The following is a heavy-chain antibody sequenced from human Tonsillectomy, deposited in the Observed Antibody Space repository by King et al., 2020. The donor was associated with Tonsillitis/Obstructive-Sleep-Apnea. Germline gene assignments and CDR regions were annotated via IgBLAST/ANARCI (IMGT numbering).Heavy chain of an antibody. CDR2: ISGSGDNT. CDR3: AKHLWCEELLGYFDY. Sequence: VQLVESGGGLVQPGGSLRLSCAASGFTFSSYAMNWVRQAPGKGLEWVSSISGSGDNTYYADSVKGRFTISRDNSKNTLYLQMNSMRAEDTALYYCAKHLWCEELLGYFDYWGQGTLVTVSS. D-gene: IGHD3-10*01. J-gene: IGHJ4*02. CDR1: GFTFSSYA. V-gene: IGHV3-23*04.